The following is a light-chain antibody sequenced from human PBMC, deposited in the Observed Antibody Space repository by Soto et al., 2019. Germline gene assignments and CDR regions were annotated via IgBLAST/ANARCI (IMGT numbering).Light chain of an antibody. CDR2: DAS. V-gene: IGKV1-5*01. CDR1: QSISSW. Sequence: DIQMTQSPSTLSASVGDRVTITCRASQSISSWLAWYQQKPGKPPKLLIYDASSLESGVPSRFSGSGSVTEFTLTISSLQPDDVATYYCQQYNSYPTFGQGTKLEIK. J-gene: IGKJ2*01. CDR3: QQYNSYPT.